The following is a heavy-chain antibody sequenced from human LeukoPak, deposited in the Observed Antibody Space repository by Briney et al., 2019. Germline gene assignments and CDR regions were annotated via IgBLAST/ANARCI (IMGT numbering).Heavy chain of an antibody. CDR3: ARGDPSSGWYMYYYYYMDV. Sequence: ASVKVSCKASGYTFTSYDINWVRQATGQGLEWMGWMNPNSGNTGYAQKFQGRVTITRNTSISTAYMELSSLRSEDTAVHYCARGDPSSGWYMYYYYYMDVWGKGTTVTVSS. J-gene: IGHJ6*03. D-gene: IGHD6-19*01. V-gene: IGHV1-8*03. CDR1: GYTFTSYD. CDR2: MNPNSGNT.